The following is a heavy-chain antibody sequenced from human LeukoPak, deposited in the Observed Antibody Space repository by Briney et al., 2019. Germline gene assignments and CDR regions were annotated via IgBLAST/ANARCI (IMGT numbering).Heavy chain of an antibody. J-gene: IGHJ5*02. CDR2: IYYSGST. D-gene: IGHD3-16*02. V-gene: IGHV4-39*01. Sequence: SETLSLTCTVSGGSISSSSYYWGWLRQPPGKGLEWIGSIYYSGSTYYNPSLKSRFTISVATSKNQFSLKLSSVTAADTAVYYCASQPPPFYDYVWGSYRYYWFDPWGQGTLVTVSS. CDR3: ASQPPPFYDYVWGSYRYYWFDP. CDR1: GGSISSSSYY.